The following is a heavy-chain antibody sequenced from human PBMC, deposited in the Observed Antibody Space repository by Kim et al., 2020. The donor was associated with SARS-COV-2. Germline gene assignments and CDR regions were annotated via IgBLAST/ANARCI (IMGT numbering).Heavy chain of an antibody. J-gene: IGHJ4*02. CDR1: GGSISSYY. Sequence: SETLSLTCTVSGGSISSYYWSWIRQPPGKGLEWIGYIYYSGSTNYNPSLKSRVTISVDTSKNQFSLKLSSVTAADTAVYYCARGYYYGSGSYYTHWGQGTLVTVSS. CDR3: ARGYYYGSGSYYTH. V-gene: IGHV4-59*01. D-gene: IGHD3-10*01. CDR2: IYYSGST.